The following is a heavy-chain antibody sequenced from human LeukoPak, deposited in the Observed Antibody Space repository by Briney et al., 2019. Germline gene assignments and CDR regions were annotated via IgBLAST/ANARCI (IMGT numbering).Heavy chain of an antibody. Sequence: SVKVSCKASGGTFSSYTISWVRQASGQGLEWMGRIIPILGIANYAQKFQGRVTITADKSTSTAYMELSSLRSEDTAVYYCAISYYYDSSGYYLLLSDYWGQGTLVTVSS. J-gene: IGHJ4*02. V-gene: IGHV1-69*02. CDR3: AISYYYDSSGYYLLLSDY. CDR2: IIPILGIA. D-gene: IGHD3-22*01. CDR1: GGTFSSYT.